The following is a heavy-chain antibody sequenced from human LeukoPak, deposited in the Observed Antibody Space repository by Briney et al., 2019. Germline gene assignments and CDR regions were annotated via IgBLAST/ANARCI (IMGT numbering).Heavy chain of an antibody. CDR1: GFTFSSYE. CDR2: IYSGGST. J-gene: IGHJ4*02. CDR3: ARAKPKNMVRGLIMRRESRYYFDY. D-gene: IGHD3-10*01. V-gene: IGHV3-53*01. Sequence: PGGSLRLSCAASGFTFSSYEMNWVRQAPGKGLEWVSVIYSGGSTYYADSVKGRFTISRDNSKSTLCIQMNSLRAEDTAVYYCARAKPKNMVRGLIMRRESRYYFDYWGQGTLVTVSS.